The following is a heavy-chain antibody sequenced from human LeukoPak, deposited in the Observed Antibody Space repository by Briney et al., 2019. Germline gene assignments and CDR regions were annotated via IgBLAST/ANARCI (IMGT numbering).Heavy chain of an antibody. CDR1: GSSISSGGYL. D-gene: IGHD2-15*01. CDR3: ARVYCSGGGCYSFDC. Sequence: SQTLSLTCTVSGSSISSGGYLWGWIRQHPGKGLEWIGYIYHGGSTYYNLSLKSRVTISVDTSKNQFSLKLSSVTAADTAVYYCARVYCSGGGCYSFDCWGQGTLVTVSS. J-gene: IGHJ4*02. V-gene: IGHV4-31*03. CDR2: IYHGGST.